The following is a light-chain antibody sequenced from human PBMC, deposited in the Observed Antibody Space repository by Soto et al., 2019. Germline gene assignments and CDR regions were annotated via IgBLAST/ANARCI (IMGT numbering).Light chain of an antibody. CDR1: QSVSTT. CDR3: QQYNNWPLT. V-gene: IGKV3-15*01. CDR2: GAS. Sequence: ETVMTQSPATLSVSPGERATLSCRASQSVSTTLAWYQQKLGQAPRLLIYGASTRATGIPGRFSGSGSGTEFTLTISSLQSEDYATYYCQQYNNWPLTFGQGTRLEIK. J-gene: IGKJ5*01.